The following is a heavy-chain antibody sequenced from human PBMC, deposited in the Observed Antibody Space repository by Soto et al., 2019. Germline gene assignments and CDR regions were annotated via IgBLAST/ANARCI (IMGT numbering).Heavy chain of an antibody. CDR1: GYTCTGYY. Sequence: ASVKVSCKASGYTCTGYYMHWVLQAPGQGLEWMGWINPNSGGTNYAQKFQGWVTMTRDTSISTAYMELSRLRSDDTAVYYCARAAVAGNFDYWGQGTLVTVSS. J-gene: IGHJ4*02. CDR2: INPNSGGT. CDR3: ARAAVAGNFDY. D-gene: IGHD6-19*01. V-gene: IGHV1-2*04.